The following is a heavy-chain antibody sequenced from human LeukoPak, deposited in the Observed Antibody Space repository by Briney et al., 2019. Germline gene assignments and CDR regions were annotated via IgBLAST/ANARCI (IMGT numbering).Heavy chain of an antibody. CDR1: GYTFTSYD. D-gene: IGHD3-10*01. V-gene: IGHV1-8*01. CDR3: ARKYLYGSGKPHFDY. CDR2: MNPNSGNT. Sequence: ASVKVSCTASGYTFTSYDINWVRQAPGQGLEWMGWMNPNSGNTGYAQKFQGRVTMTRDTSISTAYMELSSLRSDDTAVYYCARKYLYGSGKPHFDYWGQGALVTVSS. J-gene: IGHJ4*02.